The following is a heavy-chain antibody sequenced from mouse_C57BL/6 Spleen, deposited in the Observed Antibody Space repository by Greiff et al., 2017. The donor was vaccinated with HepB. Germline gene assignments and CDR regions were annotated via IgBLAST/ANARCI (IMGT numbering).Heavy chain of an antibody. CDR1: GYTFTSYW. Sequence: QVQLQQPGAELVKPGASVKLSCKASGYTFTSYWMQWVKQRPGQGLEWIGEIDPSDSYTNYNQKFKGKATLTVDTSSSTAYMQLSSLTSEDSAVYYCARWDSNPFDYWGQGTTLTVSS. J-gene: IGHJ2*01. CDR3: ARWDSNPFDY. D-gene: IGHD2-5*01. CDR2: IDPSDSYT. V-gene: IGHV1-50*01.